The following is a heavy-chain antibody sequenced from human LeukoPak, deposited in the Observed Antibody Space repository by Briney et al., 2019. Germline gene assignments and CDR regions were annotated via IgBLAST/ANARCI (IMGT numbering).Heavy chain of an antibody. V-gene: IGHV3-9*01. CDR1: GFSFDDYA. CDR3: AKDVYNYYDTSGYYS. D-gene: IGHD3-22*01. J-gene: IGHJ4*02. Sequence: GGSLRLSCVASGFSFDDYAMHWVRQAPGKGLEWVSGINWNGGSVGYADSVKGRFTISRDNAKNSLYLQMNSLRAEDTALYYCAKDVYNYYDTSGYYSWGQGTQVTVSS. CDR2: INWNGGSV.